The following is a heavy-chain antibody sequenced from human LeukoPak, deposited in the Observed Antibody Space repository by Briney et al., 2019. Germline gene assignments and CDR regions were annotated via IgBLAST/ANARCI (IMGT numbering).Heavy chain of an antibody. D-gene: IGHD5-18*01. CDR3: AKAGGYSYNNWFDP. CDR2: ISGSGGSP. V-gene: IGHV3-23*01. J-gene: IGHJ5*02. Sequence: GGSLRLSCAASGFTFSSYWMHWVRQAPGKGLEWVSAISGSGGSPYYADSVKGRFTISRDSSKNTLYLQMNNLRAEDRAVYYCAKAGGYSYNNWFDPWGQGTLVTVSS. CDR1: GFTFSSYW.